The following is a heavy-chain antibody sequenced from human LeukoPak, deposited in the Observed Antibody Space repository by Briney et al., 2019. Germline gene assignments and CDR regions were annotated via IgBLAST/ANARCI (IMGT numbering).Heavy chain of an antibody. J-gene: IGHJ4*02. D-gene: IGHD2-21*01. Sequence: GGSLRLSCTASGFNLGDYAMSWVRQAPGPGLELVGFIRSKSYSGTTEYAASVKGRFSVSRDDSKSIAFLEMNSLKTEDTAVYYCTRVIRLSGGRYYFDYWGQGTLVTVSS. V-gene: IGHV3-49*04. CDR1: GFNLGDYA. CDR2: IRSKSYSGTT. CDR3: TRVIRLSGGRYYFDY.